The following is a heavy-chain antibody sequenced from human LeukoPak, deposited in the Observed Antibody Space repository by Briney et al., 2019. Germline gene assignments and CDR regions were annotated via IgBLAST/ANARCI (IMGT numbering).Heavy chain of an antibody. D-gene: IGHD6-19*01. V-gene: IGHV5-51*01. J-gene: IGHJ4*02. CDR3: ARSYSSGWELDY. CDR2: IYPYDSDT. Sequence: GESLQISCKGSGYRFSIHWIAWVRQLPGRGLEWMGIIYPYDSDTRFSPSFQGQVTISVDKFINTAYLQWGSLKASDTAMYYCARSYSSGWELDYWGQGTLVTVSS. CDR1: GYRFSIHW.